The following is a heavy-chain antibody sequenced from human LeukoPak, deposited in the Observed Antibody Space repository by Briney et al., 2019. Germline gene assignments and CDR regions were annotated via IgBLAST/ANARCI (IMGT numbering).Heavy chain of an antibody. CDR3: AKFSAYYYDSSGYYYVDY. CDR1: GGSISSYY. D-gene: IGHD3-22*01. J-gene: IGHJ4*02. Sequence: SETLSLTCTVSGGSISSYYWSWIRQPPGKGLEWIGYIYYSGSTNYNPSLKSRVTISVDTSKNQFSLKLNSVTAADTAVYYCAKFSAYYYDSSGYYYVDYWGQGTLVTVSS. V-gene: IGHV4-59*01. CDR2: IYYSGST.